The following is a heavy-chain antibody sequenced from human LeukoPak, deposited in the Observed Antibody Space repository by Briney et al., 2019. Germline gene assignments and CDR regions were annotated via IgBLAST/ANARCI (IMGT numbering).Heavy chain of an antibody. J-gene: IGHJ4*02. Sequence: SETLSLTCSVSRASLYGHYLSWIRQPPGTGLQWIGYIYATGSTNYNPSLTGRVTMSVHTSRTQFFLTLSSVTAADTAIYFCARHSKAATVDYFDSWGQGTPVTVSS. V-gene: IGHV4-4*08. D-gene: IGHD1-14*01. CDR3: ARHSKAATVDYFDS. CDR1: RASLYGHY. CDR2: IYATGST.